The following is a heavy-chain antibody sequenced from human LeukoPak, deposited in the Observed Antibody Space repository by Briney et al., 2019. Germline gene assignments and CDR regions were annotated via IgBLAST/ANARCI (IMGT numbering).Heavy chain of an antibody. Sequence: SETLSLTCTVSGGSISSSSYYWGWIRQPPGKGLEWIGSIYYSGSTYYNPSLESRVTISVDTSKNQFSLKLSSVTAADTAVYYCASGEYSSSRYYYYYYGMDVWGQGTTVTVSS. CDR1: GGSISSSSYY. D-gene: IGHD6-6*01. CDR2: IYYSGST. CDR3: ASGEYSSSRYYYYYYGMDV. V-gene: IGHV4-39*01. J-gene: IGHJ6*02.